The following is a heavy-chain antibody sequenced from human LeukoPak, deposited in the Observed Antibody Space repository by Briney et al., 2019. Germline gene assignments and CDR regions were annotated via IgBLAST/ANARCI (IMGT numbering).Heavy chain of an antibody. J-gene: IGHJ4*02. CDR1: GFTFSSYA. CDR3: AKDRGSYSIGWYRNRPQWHFDY. D-gene: IGHD6-19*01. CDR2: ISGSGGST. Sequence: PGGSLRLSCAASGFTFSSYAMSWVRQAPGKGLEWVSAISGSGGSTYYADSVKGRFTISRDNSKNTLYLQMNSLRAEDTAVYYCAKDRGSYSIGWYRNRPQWHFDYWGQGTLVTVSS. V-gene: IGHV3-23*01.